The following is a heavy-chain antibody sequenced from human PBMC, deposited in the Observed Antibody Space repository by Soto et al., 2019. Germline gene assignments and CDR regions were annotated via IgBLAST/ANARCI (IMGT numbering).Heavy chain of an antibody. Sequence: QVQLVQSGGEVKKPGASVKVSCKASGYIFSNYGVNWVRQAPGQGLEWMGWINGYNGNTNYAQRVQSRVTMTTDTSPTAAFLELTSLPYDATAVYYCVSGSSPVVFDHWGQGTLVTVSP. CDR2: INGYNGNT. CDR1: GYIFSNYG. V-gene: IGHV1-18*01. CDR3: VSGSSPVVFDH. J-gene: IGHJ4*02. D-gene: IGHD2-2*01.